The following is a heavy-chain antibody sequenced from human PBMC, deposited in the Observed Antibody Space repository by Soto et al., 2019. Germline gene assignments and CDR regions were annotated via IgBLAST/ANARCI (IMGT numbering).Heavy chain of an antibody. CDR1: GGSISSYY. J-gene: IGHJ5*02. Sequence: PPETLSLTCTVSGGSISSYYWSWIRQPPGKGLEWIGFIFYSGSTNYNPSLKSRVTISVDTSKNQVSLKLSSVTAADTAIYYCARRYCSSTSCYILDPWGQGTLVTVSS. CDR3: ARRYCSSTSCYILDP. CDR2: IFYSGST. D-gene: IGHD2-2*02. V-gene: IGHV4-59*08.